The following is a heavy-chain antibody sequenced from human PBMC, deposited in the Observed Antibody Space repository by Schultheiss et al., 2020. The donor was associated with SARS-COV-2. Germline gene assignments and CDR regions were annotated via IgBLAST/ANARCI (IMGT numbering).Heavy chain of an antibody. Sequence: GGSLRLSCATSGFTFSSYGMHWVRQVPGKGLVWVARINQHGTTINYADSVKGRFTISRDNARNTLYLLMNSLRAEDTAVYYCAKDFGGPTDQWGQGTLVTVSS. CDR3: AKDFGGPTDQ. V-gene: IGHV3-74*01. CDR1: GFTFSSYG. D-gene: IGHD3-3*01. J-gene: IGHJ4*02. CDR2: INQHGTTI.